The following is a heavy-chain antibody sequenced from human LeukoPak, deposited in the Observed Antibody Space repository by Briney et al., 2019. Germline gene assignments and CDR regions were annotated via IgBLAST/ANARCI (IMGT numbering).Heavy chain of an antibody. D-gene: IGHD5-12*01. CDR3: ARGYSGYEEFDY. J-gene: IGHJ4*02. Sequence: PSETLSLTCTVSGGSISSGGYYWSWIRQPPGKGLEWIGYIYHSGSTYYNPSLKSRVTISVDRSKNQFSLKLSSVTAADTAVYYCARGYSGYEEFDYWGQGTLVTVSS. CDR1: GGSISSGGYY. CDR2: IYHSGST. V-gene: IGHV4-30-2*01.